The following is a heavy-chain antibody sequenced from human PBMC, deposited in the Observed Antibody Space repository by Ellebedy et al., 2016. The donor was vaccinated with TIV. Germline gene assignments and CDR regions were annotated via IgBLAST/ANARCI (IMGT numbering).Heavy chain of an antibody. V-gene: IGHV5-10-1*01. CDR2: IDPTDSYT. Sequence: GESLKISCKGSGNSFPTYWISWVRQMPGQGLEWMGKIDPTDSYTNYSPSFQGHVTISVDRSIGTAYLQWGSLKASDTAMYYCARHRLRYFDWFESWGQGTLVTVSS. J-gene: IGHJ5*01. D-gene: IGHD3-9*01. CDR3: ARHRLRYFDWFES. CDR1: GNSFPTYW.